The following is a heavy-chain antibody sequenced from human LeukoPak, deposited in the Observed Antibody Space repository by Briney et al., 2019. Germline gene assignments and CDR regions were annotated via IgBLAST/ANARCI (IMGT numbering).Heavy chain of an antibody. J-gene: IGHJ4*02. CDR3: ARLSRGSSAGFDY. CDR1: GGSISNGDYY. D-gene: IGHD6-6*01. V-gene: IGHV4-30-4*02. CDR2: IYYSGST. Sequence: SETLSLTCTVSGGSISNGDYYWSWICQPPGKGLEWIGYIYYSGSTYYNPSLKSRVTISVDTSKNQFSLKLTSVTAADTAVYLCARLSRGSSAGFDYWGQGILVTVSS.